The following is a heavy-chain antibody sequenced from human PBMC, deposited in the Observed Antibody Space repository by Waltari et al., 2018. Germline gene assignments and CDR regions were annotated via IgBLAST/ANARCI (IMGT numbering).Heavy chain of an antibody. CDR2: INPNSGGT. V-gene: IGHV1-2*04. D-gene: IGHD6-13*01. J-gene: IGHJ3*02. CDR1: GYTFTGYY. CDR3: ARVRRIAAAGNAFDI. Sequence: QVQLVQSGAEVKKPGASVKVSCKASGYTFTGYYMHWVRQAPGQGLEWMGWINPNSGGTNNAQKFQGWVTMTRDTSISTAYMELSRLRSDDTAVYYCARVRRIAAAGNAFDIWGQGTMVTVSS.